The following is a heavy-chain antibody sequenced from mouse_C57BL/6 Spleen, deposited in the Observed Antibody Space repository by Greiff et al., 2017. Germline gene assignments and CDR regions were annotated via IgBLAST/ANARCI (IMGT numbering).Heavy chain of an antibody. J-gene: IGHJ1*03. CDR2: INPYNGGT. D-gene: IGHD1-1*01. CDR3: ARGVVAPAFDV. Sequence: VQLQQSGPVLVKPGASVKMSCKASGYTFTDYYMNWVQQSHGKSLEWIGVINPYNGGTCYNQQFKGKATLTVDKSSSTSYMKLNLLTSEDSAVYYCARGVVAPAFDVWGTGTTVTVSS. V-gene: IGHV1-19*01. CDR1: GYTFTDYY.